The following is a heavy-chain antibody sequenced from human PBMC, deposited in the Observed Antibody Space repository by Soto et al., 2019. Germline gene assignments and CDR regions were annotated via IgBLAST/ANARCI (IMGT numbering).Heavy chain of an antibody. CDR2: ISGFNGNK. Sequence: QDQLVQSGAEVKKPGASVTVSCKASGYSFTHYGITWVRQAPGQGLEWMGWISGFNGNKHYAQKRQGRVTMTTEASTSTAYMELRSLRSDDTAVYYCARDRGVAPPVAGNTHYYYYMDVWGKGTTVTVSS. D-gene: IGHD6-19*01. CDR1: GYSFTHYG. V-gene: IGHV1-18*01. CDR3: ARDRGVAPPVAGNTHYYYYMDV. J-gene: IGHJ6*03.